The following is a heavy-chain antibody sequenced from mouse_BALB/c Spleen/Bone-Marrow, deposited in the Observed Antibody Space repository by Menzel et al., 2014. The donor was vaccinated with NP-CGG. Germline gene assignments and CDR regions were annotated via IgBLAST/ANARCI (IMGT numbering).Heavy chain of an antibody. CDR3: ARSPYGNHFDY. Sequence: EVQLVESGGGLVKLGGSLKLSCAASGFTLSSYYMSWVRQTPEKRLELVAAINSNGGSTYYPDTVKGRFTISRDNAKNTLYLQMSSLKSEDTALYYCARSPYGNHFDYWGQGTTLTVSS. CDR2: INSNGGST. J-gene: IGHJ2*01. V-gene: IGHV5-6-2*01. CDR1: GFTLSSYY. D-gene: IGHD2-10*02.